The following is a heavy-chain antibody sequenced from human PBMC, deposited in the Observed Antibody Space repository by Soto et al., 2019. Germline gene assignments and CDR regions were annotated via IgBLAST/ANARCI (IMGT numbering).Heavy chain of an antibody. J-gene: IGHJ4*02. Sequence: GESLKISCKGSGYTFSKYWIGWVRRTPGKGLEWMGMNYPGDSDARYSPSFEGQVTFSVDKSINTAYLQWNSLKASDTAMYYCAGQGGEYNTMSDYWGQGTLVTVSS. D-gene: IGHD3-10*01. CDR2: NYPGDSDA. CDR1: GYTFSKYW. V-gene: IGHV5-51*01. CDR3: AGQGGEYNTMSDY.